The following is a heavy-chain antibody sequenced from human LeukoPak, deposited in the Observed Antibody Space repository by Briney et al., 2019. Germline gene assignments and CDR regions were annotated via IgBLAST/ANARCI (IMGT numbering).Heavy chain of an antibody. J-gene: IGHJ3*02. V-gene: IGHV3-33*01. CDR1: GFTFSSYG. CDR2: IWYDGSNK. D-gene: IGHD4-17*01. CDR3: ARDGKDYGDYVGAFDI. Sequence: PGRSLRVSCAASGFTFSSYGMHWVRQAPGKGLEWVAVIWYDGSNKYYADSVKGRFTISRDNSKNTLYLQMNSLRAEDTAVYYCARDGKDYGDYVGAFDIWGQGTMVTVSS.